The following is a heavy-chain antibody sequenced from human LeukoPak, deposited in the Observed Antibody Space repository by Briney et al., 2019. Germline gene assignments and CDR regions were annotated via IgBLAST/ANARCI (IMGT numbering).Heavy chain of an antibody. V-gene: IGHV1-69*13. J-gene: IGHJ2*01. D-gene: IGHD3-22*01. Sequence: GASVKVSCKASGGTFSSYAISWVRQAPGQGLEWMGGIIPIFGTANYAQKFQGRVTITADESTSTAYMELSSLRSEDTAVYYCARDRYYYDSSKWYFDLWGRGTLVTVSS. CDR2: IIPIFGTA. CDR3: ARDRYYYDSSKWYFDL. CDR1: GGTFSSYA.